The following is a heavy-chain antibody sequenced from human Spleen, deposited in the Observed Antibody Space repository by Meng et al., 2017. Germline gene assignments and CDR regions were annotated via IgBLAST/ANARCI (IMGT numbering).Heavy chain of an antibody. D-gene: IGHD3-22*01. J-gene: IGHJ6*02. Sequence: GESLKISCAASGFTFSTEAMSWVRQAPGKGLEWVSVFYSCGSTYYADSVKGRFTISRDTSKHTLYLQMNSLRAEDTAVYYCASDYYDSSGYYGNKYYYYGMDVWGQGTTVTVSS. CDR3: ASDYYDSSGYYGNKYYYYGMDV. V-gene: IGHV3-53*05. CDR2: FYSCGST. CDR1: GFTFSTEA.